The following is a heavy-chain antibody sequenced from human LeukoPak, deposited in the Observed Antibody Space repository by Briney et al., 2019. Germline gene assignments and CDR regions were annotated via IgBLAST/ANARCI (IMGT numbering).Heavy chain of an antibody. CDR3: ATMADSTRGFG. V-gene: IGHV1-69-2*01. J-gene: IGHJ4*02. CDR1: GYTFTDYY. Sequence: ASVKISCKVSGYTFTDYYMHWVQQAPGKGLEWMGLVDPEDGETIYAEKFQGRVTITADTSTDTAYMELGSLRSEDTAVYYCATMADSTRGFGWGQGTLVTVSS. D-gene: IGHD3-22*01. CDR2: VDPEDGET.